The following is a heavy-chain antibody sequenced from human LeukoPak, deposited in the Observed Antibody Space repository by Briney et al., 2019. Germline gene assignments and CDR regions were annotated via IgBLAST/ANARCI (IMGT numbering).Heavy chain of an antibody. CDR3: ARETTYYYDSRGGQAFDI. D-gene: IGHD3-22*01. Sequence: GGSLRLSCAASGFTFSSYAMHWVRQAPGKGLECVAVISYDGSNKYYADSVKGRFTISRDNSKNTLYLQMNSLRAEDTAVYYCARETTYYYDSRGGQAFDIWGQGTMVTVSS. CDR2: ISYDGSNK. V-gene: IGHV3-30-3*01. CDR1: GFTFSSYA. J-gene: IGHJ3*02.